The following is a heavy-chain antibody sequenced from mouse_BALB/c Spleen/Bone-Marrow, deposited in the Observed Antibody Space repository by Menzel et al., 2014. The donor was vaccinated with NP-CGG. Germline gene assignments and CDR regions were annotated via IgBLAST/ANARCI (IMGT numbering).Heavy chain of an antibody. CDR2: IDPYDSET. V-gene: IGHV1-52*01. CDR3: ARWGYGSTYYYAMDY. CDR1: GYTFTSNW. J-gene: IGHJ4*01. Sequence: QVQLQQSGAELVRPGASVKLSCKASGYTFTSNWMNWVKQRPEQGLEWIGRIDPYDSETHYNQKFKDKAILTVGNSSSTAYMQLNSLTSEDSAVYYCARWGYGSTYYYAMDYWGQGTSVTVSS. D-gene: IGHD1-1*01.